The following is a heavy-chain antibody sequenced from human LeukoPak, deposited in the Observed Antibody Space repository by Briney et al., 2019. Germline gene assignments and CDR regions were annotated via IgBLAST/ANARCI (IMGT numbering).Heavy chain of an antibody. J-gene: IGHJ5*02. CDR1: GGSISSHY. CDR2: IYYSGST. Sequence: PSETLSLTCTVSGGSISSHYWSWIRQPPGKGLEWIGYIYYSGSTNYNPSLKSRVTISVDTSKNQFSLKLSSVTAADTAVYYCARARDGPSWRSPWFDPWGQGTLVTVSS. CDR3: ARARDGPSWRSPWFDP. V-gene: IGHV4-59*11. D-gene: IGHD3-10*01.